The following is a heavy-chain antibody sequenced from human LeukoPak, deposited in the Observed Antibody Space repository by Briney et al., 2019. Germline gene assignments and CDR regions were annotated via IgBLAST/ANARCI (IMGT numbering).Heavy chain of an antibody. D-gene: IGHD3-10*01. Sequence: GGSLRLSCAASGFTFSSYAMSWVRQAPGKGLEWVSGIRGSGDNTYYADSVKGRFTISRDNSNNTLHLQMDSLRAEDTAVYYCAKVRADRIYIGPKFDYWGQGILVTVSS. J-gene: IGHJ4*02. CDR2: IRGSGDNT. CDR1: GFTFSSYA. CDR3: AKVRADRIYIGPKFDY. V-gene: IGHV3-23*01.